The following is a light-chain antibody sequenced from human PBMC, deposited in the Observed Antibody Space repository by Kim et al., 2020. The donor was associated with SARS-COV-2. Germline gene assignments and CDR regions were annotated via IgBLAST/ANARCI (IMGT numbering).Light chain of an antibody. CDR3: QQSYSSPPT. CDR1: QSISRH. CDR2: GAS. V-gene: IGKV1-39*01. J-gene: IGKJ1*01. Sequence: ASIGDGVTITCRASQSISRHFNWYQKRPGEAPKLLIYGASNLQSGVPSRFSGSGSGTDFTLTISSLQPEDFATYYCQQSYSSPPTFGQGTKVEIK.